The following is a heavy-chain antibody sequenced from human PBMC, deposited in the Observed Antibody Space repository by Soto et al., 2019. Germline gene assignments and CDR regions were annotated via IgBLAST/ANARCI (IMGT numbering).Heavy chain of an antibody. D-gene: IGHD1-26*01. J-gene: IGHJ4*02. V-gene: IGHV4-4*07. Sequence: AETLSLTCSVSGGSINSYWWSWIRQPAGKGLEWILRVDSSGTTDYNPSLNSRATLSVETSKKQFSLKLSSVTAADTAVYYCARDIGSFAYGERXWGQGIQVTVSX. CDR1: GGSINSYW. CDR3: ARDIGSFAYGERX. CDR2: VDSSGTT.